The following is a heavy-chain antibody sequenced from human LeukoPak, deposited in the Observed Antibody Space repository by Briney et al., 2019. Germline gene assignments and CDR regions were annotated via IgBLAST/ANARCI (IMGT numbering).Heavy chain of an antibody. CDR3: ARVRLSGTYYFSFYDY. J-gene: IGHJ4*02. Sequence: PGGSLRLSCAASGFTFSSFAITWVRQAPGKGLEWVSGISGSGGNTYYADSVKGRFTISRDNSKNTLYLQISSLRAEDTALYYCARVRLSGTYYFSFYDYWGQGTLVTVSS. D-gene: IGHD1-26*01. CDR1: GFTFSSFA. CDR2: ISGSGGNT. V-gene: IGHV3-23*01.